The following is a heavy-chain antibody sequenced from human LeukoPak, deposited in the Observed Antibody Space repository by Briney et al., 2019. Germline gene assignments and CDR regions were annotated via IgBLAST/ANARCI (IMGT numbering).Heavy chain of an antibody. Sequence: PGGSLRLSCAASGFTFSSYAMHWVRQAPGKGLEWVAVISYDGSNKYYADSVKGRFTISRDNSKNTLYLQMNSLRAEDTAVYYCARDNMGAPFRSFDYWGQGTLVTVSS. J-gene: IGHJ4*02. CDR2: ISYDGSNK. D-gene: IGHD3-16*01. CDR1: GFTFSSYA. V-gene: IGHV3-30-3*01. CDR3: ARDNMGAPFRSFDY.